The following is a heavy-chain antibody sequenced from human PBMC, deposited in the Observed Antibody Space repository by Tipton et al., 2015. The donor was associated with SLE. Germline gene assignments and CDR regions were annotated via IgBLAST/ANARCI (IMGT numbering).Heavy chain of an antibody. CDR3: ARDATIFGVVTFFDY. CDR1: GGSISSSSYY. Sequence: LRLSCTVSGGSISSSSYYWGWIRQPPGKGLEWIGSIYYSGYTYYNPSLKSRVTISVDTSKNQFSLKLSSVTAADTAVYYCARDATIFGVVTFFDYWGQGTLVTVSS. V-gene: IGHV4-39*07. D-gene: IGHD3-3*01. CDR2: IYYSGYT. J-gene: IGHJ4*02.